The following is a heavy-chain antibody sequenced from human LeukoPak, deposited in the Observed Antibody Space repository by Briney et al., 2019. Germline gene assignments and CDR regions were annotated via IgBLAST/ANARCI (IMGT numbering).Heavy chain of an antibody. CDR2: ITNDGSST. CDR3: ARGGPIYCSGDSCYPGDY. CDR1: GLTFSSHW. J-gene: IGHJ4*02. D-gene: IGHD2-15*01. V-gene: IGHV3-74*01. Sequence: PGGSLRLSCAASGLTFSSHWMHWVRQAPGKGLVWVSRITNDGSSTTYADSVKGRFTISRDNAKNMLYLQVNSLRAEDTAVYYCARGGPIYCSGDSCYPGDYWGQGTLVTVSS.